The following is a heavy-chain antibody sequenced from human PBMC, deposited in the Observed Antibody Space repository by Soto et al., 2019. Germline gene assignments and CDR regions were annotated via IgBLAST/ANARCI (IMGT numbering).Heavy chain of an antibody. D-gene: IGHD3-9*01. CDR2: ISSSGRYT. Sequence: QLQLVESGGALVKPGGSLRVSCAASGVTFSDYHMTWIRQAPGKGLEWLSYISSSGRYTNYAGSVRGRFTISRDNAQNSLFLQMNSLRGEDTAVYYCASLRAGSYDILTGFGSFAIWGQGTMVTVSS. V-gene: IGHV3-11*06. CDR3: ASLRAGSYDILTGFGSFAI. J-gene: IGHJ3*02. CDR1: GVTFSDYH.